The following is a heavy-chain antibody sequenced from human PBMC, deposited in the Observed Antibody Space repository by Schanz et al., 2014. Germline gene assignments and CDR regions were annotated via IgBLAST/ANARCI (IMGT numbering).Heavy chain of an antibody. V-gene: IGHV3-23*04. CDR3: AKGRFGELSAFDI. CDR1: GFTFSDYY. Sequence: EVKMVESGGGLVKPGGSLRLSCAASGFTFSDYYMSWIRQAPGKGLEWVSAISASGGTTYYADSVKGRFTISRDNSKNTLYLQMNSLRAEDTAVYYCAKGRFGELSAFDIWGQGTMVTVSS. CDR2: ISASGGTT. J-gene: IGHJ3*02. D-gene: IGHD3-10*01.